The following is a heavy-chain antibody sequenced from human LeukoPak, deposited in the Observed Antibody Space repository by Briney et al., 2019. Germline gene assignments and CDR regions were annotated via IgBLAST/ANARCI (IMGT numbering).Heavy chain of an antibody. CDR3: ARAFGYCSGGSCYSAYFQH. D-gene: IGHD2-15*01. J-gene: IGHJ1*01. CDR1: GGSFSGYY. V-gene: IGHV4-34*01. Sequence: SETLSLTCAVYGGSFSGYYWSWIRQPQGKGLELNGEINHSGSTNYNPSLKSRVTISVDTYKNQFSLKLSSVTAAEAAVYYCARAFGYCSGGSCYSAYFQHWGQGTLVTVSS. CDR2: INHSGST.